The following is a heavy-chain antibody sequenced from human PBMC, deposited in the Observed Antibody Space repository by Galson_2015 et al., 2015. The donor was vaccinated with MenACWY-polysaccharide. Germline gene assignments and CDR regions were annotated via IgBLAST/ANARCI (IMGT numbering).Heavy chain of an antibody. CDR1: ASISGNY. CDR2: IRSTGSA. CDR3: ARGFPATMTTNGMDV. J-gene: IGHJ6*02. V-gene: IGHV4-59*12. D-gene: IGHD4-17*01. Sequence: ASISGNYWRWIRPPPGRGLEWLAFIRSTGSANYNPSLKSRVTISVDTSKNQFSLKLTSVTAADTAVYYCARGFPATMTTNGMDVWGQGTMVTVS.